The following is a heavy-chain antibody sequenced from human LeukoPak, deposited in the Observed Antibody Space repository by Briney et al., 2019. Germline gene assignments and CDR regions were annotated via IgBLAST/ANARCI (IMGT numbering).Heavy chain of an antibody. D-gene: IGHD2-15*01. J-gene: IGHJ4*02. CDR3: AQGGCSGGSCYPLGY. CDR2: INHSGST. CDR1: GGSFSGYY. Sequence: SETLSLTCAVYGGSFSGYYWSWIRQPPGKGLEWIGEINHSGSTNYNPSLKSRVTISVDTSKNQFSLKLSSVTATDTAVYYCAQGGCSGGSCYPLGYWGQGALVTVSS. V-gene: IGHV4-34*01.